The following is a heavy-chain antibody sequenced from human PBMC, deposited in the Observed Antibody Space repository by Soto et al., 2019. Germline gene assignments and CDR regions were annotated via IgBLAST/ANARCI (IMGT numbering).Heavy chain of an antibody. D-gene: IGHD5-18*01. CDR2: INNDGSDT. CDR3: VRGSLNISARADAMVY. V-gene: IGHV3-74*01. Sequence: PGGSLRLSCAASGFSFSSYWMHWVRQVPGRGLTWLSRINNDGSDTTDADSVEGRFTISRDNARNPLYLQLDTLRTEETAVYYCVRGSLNISARADAMVYWGPGTLVTVS. J-gene: IGHJ4*02. CDR1: GFSFSSYW.